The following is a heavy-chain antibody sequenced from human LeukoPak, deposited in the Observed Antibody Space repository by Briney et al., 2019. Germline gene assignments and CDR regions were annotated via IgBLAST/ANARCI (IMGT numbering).Heavy chain of an antibody. CDR1: GFTFSSYA. Sequence: GGSLRLSCAASGFTFSSYAMHWVRQAPGKGLEWVAVISYDGSNKYYADPVKGRFTISRNNSKNTLYLQMNSLRAEDTAVYYCARDLRYSYAFTWGQGTLVTVSS. CDR3: ARDLRYSYAFT. V-gene: IGHV3-30*04. J-gene: IGHJ4*02. D-gene: IGHD5-18*01. CDR2: ISYDGSNK.